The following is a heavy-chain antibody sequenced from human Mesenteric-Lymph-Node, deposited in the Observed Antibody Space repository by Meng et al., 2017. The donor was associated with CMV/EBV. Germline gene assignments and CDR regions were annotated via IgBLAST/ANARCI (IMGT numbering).Heavy chain of an antibody. D-gene: IGHD3-22*01. CDR2: LSNDGSDN. J-gene: IGHJ4*02. CDR1: GFTFSTYT. Sequence: GGSLRLSCAASGFTFSTYTMHWVRQAPGKGLEWVAVLSNDGSDNSYADSVKGRFTISRDNSENTLYLQMNSLKAEDTAVYYCARPTYFYESSGNTFDFWGQGTLVTVS. V-gene: IGHV3-30*04. CDR3: ARPTYFYESSGNTFDF.